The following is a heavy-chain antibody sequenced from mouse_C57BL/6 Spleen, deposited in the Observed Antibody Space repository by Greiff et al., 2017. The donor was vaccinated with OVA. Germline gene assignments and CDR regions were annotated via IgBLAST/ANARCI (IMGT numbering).Heavy chain of an antibody. CDR3: ARDRTTAKYAMDY. D-gene: IGHD1-2*01. Sequence: EVQLVESGPGLVKPSQSLSLTCSVTGYSITSGYYWYWIRQLPGNKLEWMGYISYDGSNNYNPSLKNLISITRDTSKNQSFLKLNSVTTEDTATYYCARDRTTAKYAMDYWGQGTSVTVSS. CDR1: GYSITSGYY. CDR2: ISYDGSN. J-gene: IGHJ4*01. V-gene: IGHV3-6*01.